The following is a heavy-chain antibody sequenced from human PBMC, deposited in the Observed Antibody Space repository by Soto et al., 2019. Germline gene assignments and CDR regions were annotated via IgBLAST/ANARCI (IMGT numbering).Heavy chain of an antibody. CDR3: ATRRDVGATTSGEAY. CDR1: GGTFSSYA. Sequence: ASVKVSCKASGGTFSSYAISWVRQAPGQGLERMGGIIPIFGTANYAQKFQGRVTITADKSTSTAYMELSSLRSEDTAVYYCATRRDVGATTSGEAYWGQGTLVTVSS. CDR2: IIPIFGTA. V-gene: IGHV1-69*06. J-gene: IGHJ4*02. D-gene: IGHD1-26*01.